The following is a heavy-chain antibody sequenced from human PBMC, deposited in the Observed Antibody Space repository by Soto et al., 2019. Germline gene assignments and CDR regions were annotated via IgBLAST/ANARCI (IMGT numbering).Heavy chain of an antibody. Sequence: QVQLVESGGGVVQPGRSLRLSCAASGFTFSSYAMHWVRQAPGKGLEWVAVISYDGSNKYYADSVKGRFTISRDNSKNTLYLQMNSLRAEDTAVYYCARDRSAAYCGGDCYYYYYYGMDVWGQGTTVTVSS. J-gene: IGHJ6*02. CDR1: GFTFSSYA. V-gene: IGHV3-30-3*01. D-gene: IGHD2-21*02. CDR3: ARDRSAAYCGGDCYYYYYYGMDV. CDR2: ISYDGSNK.